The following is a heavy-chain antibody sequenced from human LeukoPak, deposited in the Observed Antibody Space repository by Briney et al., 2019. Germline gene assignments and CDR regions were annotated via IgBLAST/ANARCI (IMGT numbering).Heavy chain of an antibody. V-gene: IGHV3-23*01. Sequence: GRSLRLSCAASGFTFSSYAMSWVRQAPGKGLEWVSGISGSGGNTYHADSVKGRFTISRDNSKNMLYLQMNSLRAEDTAVYYCAKGSGYYYDSSGYYCLDYWGQGTLVTVSS. CDR1: GFTFSSYA. CDR2: ISGSGGNT. CDR3: AKGSGYYYDSSGYYCLDY. J-gene: IGHJ4*02. D-gene: IGHD3-22*01.